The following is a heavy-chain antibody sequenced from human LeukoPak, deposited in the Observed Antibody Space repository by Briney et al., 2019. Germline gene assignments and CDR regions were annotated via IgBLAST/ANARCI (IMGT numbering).Heavy chain of an antibody. CDR3: ARHGDGATVTARGYYYYTDV. CDR2: IIPIFGTA. Sequence: GASVKVSCKASGGTFSSYAISWVRQAPGQGLEWMGGIIPIFGTANYAQKFQGRVTITTDESTSTAYMELSSLRSEDTAVYYCARHGDGATVTARGYYYYTDVWGKGTTVTVSS. J-gene: IGHJ6*03. D-gene: IGHD4-17*01. CDR1: GGTFSSYA. V-gene: IGHV1-69*05.